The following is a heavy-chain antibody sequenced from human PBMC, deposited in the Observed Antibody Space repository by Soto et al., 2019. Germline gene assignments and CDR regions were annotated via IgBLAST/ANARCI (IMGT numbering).Heavy chain of an antibody. V-gene: IGHV3-23*01. CDR3: AKWEGAAISSYYYYGMDV. Sequence: EVQLLESGGGLVQPGGSLRLSCASSRFTFSSYAMSWVRHTPGKGLEWVSAISGSGGSTYYADSVKGRFTISRDNSKNTLYLQMNSLRAENSAVYYCAKWEGAAISSYYYYGMDVWGQGTTVTVSS. CDR1: RFTFSSYA. J-gene: IGHJ6*02. CDR2: ISGSGGST. D-gene: IGHD1-26*01.